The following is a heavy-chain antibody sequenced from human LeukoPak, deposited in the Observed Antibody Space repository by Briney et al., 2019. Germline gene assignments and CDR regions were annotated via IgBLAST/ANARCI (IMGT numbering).Heavy chain of an antibody. V-gene: IGHV1-18*01. D-gene: IGHD3-22*01. CDR2: ISAYNGNT. Sequence: GASVKVSCKASGYTFTSYGISWVRQAPGQGLEWMGWISAYNGNTNYAQKLQGRVTMTTDTSTSTAYMELRSLRSDDTAVYYCARGGYYLVFSPQADAFDIWGQGTMVTVSS. J-gene: IGHJ3*02. CDR3: ARGGYYLVFSPQADAFDI. CDR1: GYTFTSYG.